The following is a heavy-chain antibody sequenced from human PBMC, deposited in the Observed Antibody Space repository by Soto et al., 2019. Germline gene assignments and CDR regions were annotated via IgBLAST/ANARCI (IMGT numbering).Heavy chain of an antibody. CDR3: VREGNGFDY. CDR1: GGSMSSGNYA. D-gene: IGHD1-1*01. CDR2: IYHSGTT. V-gene: IGHV4-30-2*01. Sequence: QLQLQESGSGLVKPSQTLSLTCAVSGGSMSSGNYAWSWIRQPPGKGLEWIGYIYHSGTTYYNPSLKIRVTISVDRSKNQFSLKLNSVTAADTAVYYCVREGNGFDYWGQGTLVTVSS. J-gene: IGHJ4*02.